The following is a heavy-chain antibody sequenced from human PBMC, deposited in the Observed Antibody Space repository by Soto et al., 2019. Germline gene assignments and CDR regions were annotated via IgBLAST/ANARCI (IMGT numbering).Heavy chain of an antibody. V-gene: IGHV1-69*13. CDR3: VRDSGAKLSSS. Sequence: SVKVSCKASGGTFSSYRINWVRQAPGQGLEWVGGIVPIYRTADYAQKFQGRVTITADESARTSYMGLRSLKSQDTAVYYCVRDSGAKLSSSWGQGTLVTVSS. CDR1: GGTFSSYR. J-gene: IGHJ4*02. D-gene: IGHD6-13*01. CDR2: IVPIYRTA.